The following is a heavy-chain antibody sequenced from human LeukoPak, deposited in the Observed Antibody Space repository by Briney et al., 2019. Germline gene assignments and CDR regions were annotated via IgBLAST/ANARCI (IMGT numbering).Heavy chain of an antibody. CDR3: ARNGLRYCSGGRCYPNWFDP. CDR2: IYPSGGST. J-gene: IGHJ5*02. V-gene: IGHV1-46*01. D-gene: IGHD2-15*01. Sequence: GASVKVSCKASGYTFTSYYMHWVRQAPGQVLEWMGIIYPSGGSTSYAQKFQGRVTMTRDTSTSTVYMELSSLRSEDTAVYYCARNGLRYCSGGRCYPNWFDPWGQGTLVTVSS. CDR1: GYTFTSYY.